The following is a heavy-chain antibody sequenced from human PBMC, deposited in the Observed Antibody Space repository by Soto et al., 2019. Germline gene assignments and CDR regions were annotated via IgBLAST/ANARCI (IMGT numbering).Heavy chain of an antibody. V-gene: IGHV4-61*01. CDR1: VGSVSSGSYY. J-gene: IGHJ4*02. Sequence: SETLSLTCTVSVGSVSSGSYYWSWIRQPPGKGLEWIGYIYYIGSTNYNPSLKSRVTISVDTSKNQFSLKLSSVTAADTAVYYCARLDYWGQGTLVTVSS. CDR2: IYYIGST. CDR3: ARLDY.